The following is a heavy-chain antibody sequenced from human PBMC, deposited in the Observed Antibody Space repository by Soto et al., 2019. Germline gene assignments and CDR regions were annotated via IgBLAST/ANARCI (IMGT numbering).Heavy chain of an antibody. CDR2: IYYSGST. J-gene: IGHJ5*02. Sequence: TLSLTCTVSGGSMSSGDYYWSWIRQPPGKGLEWIGYIYYSGSTYYNPSLKSRVTISVDTSKNQFSLKLSSVTSADTAVYYCARDRSGEGYCSGGSCDWFDPWGQGTLVTVSS. CDR1: GGSMSSGDYY. CDR3: ARDRSGEGYCSGGSCDWFDP. D-gene: IGHD2-15*01. V-gene: IGHV4-30-4*01.